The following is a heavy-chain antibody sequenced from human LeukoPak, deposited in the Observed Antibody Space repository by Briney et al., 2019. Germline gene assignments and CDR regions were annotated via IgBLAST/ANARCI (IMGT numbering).Heavy chain of an antibody. D-gene: IGHD6-13*01. V-gene: IGHV1-18*01. CDR1: GYTFTSYG. Sequence: ASVKVSCKASGYTFTSYGISWVRQAPGQGLEWMGWISAYNGNTNYAQKLQGRVTMTTDTSTSTAYMELRSLRSDDTAVYYCARVTGQQLETGYFDYWGQGTLVTVSS. CDR2: ISAYNGNT. J-gene: IGHJ4*02. CDR3: ARVTGQQLETGYFDY.